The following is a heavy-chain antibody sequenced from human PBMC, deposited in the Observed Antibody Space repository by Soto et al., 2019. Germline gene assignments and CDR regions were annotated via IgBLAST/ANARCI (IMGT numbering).Heavy chain of an antibody. V-gene: IGHV3-23*01. D-gene: IGHD3-10*01. J-gene: IGHJ5*02. CDR3: AKDVWFGELPPGPWFDP. Sequence: GGSLRLSCAASGFTFSSYAMSWVRQAPGKGLEWVSAISGSGGSTYYADSVKGRFTISRDNSKNTLYLQMNSLRAEDTAVYYCAKDVWFGELPPGPWFDPWGQGTLVTVSS. CDR2: ISGSGGST. CDR1: GFTFSSYA.